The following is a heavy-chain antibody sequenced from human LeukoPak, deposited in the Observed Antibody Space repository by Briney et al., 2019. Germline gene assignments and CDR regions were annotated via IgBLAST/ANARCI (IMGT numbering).Heavy chain of an antibody. V-gene: IGHV3-23*01. CDR3: AKDRLVATIDGNFDY. D-gene: IGHD5-12*01. Sequence: GGSLRLSCAASGFTFSTSAMSWVRQAPGKGLEWVSAISSSGGSTYYADSVRGRFTISRDNSKNTLFLLMNSLRAEDTAVFYCAKDRLVATIDGNFDYWGQGTLVTVSS. CDR1: GFTFSTSA. J-gene: IGHJ4*02. CDR2: ISSSGGST.